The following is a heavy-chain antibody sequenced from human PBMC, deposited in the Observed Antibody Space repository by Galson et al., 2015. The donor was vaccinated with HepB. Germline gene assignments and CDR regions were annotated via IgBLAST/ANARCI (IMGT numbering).Heavy chain of an antibody. CDR2: IGTIGDT. Sequence: SLRLSCAASGFTFSDFDTHWVRQPTGKGLEWISAIGTIGDTNYPDSVKGRFTISRENAKNSVYLQMNSLRAGDTAVYYCARGRHRNYYDSSGYYMYWGQGTVVTVSS. CDR3: ARGRHRNYYDSSGYYMY. J-gene: IGHJ4*02. D-gene: IGHD3-22*01. V-gene: IGHV3-13*01. CDR1: GFTFSDFD.